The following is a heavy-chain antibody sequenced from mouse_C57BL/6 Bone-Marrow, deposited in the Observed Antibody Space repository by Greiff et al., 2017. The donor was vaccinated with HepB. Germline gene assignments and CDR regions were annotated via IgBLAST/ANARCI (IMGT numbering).Heavy chain of an antibody. D-gene: IGHD4-1*01. Sequence: EVQVVESGGGLVQSGRSLRLFCATSGFTFSDFYMEWVRQAPGKGLEWIAGSRNKANDYTTEYSATVKGRFIVSRDTSQSILYLQMNALRAEDTAIYYCARDVLTGTYYYAMDYWGQGTSVTVSS. CDR3: ARDVLTGTYYYAMDY. CDR1: GFTFSDFY. V-gene: IGHV7-1*01. J-gene: IGHJ4*01. CDR2: SRNKANDYTT.